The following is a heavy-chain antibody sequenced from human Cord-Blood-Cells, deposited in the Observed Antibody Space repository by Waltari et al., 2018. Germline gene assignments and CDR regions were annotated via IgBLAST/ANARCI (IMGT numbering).Heavy chain of an antibody. V-gene: IGHV4-61*09. Sequence: QVQLQESGPGLVKPSQTLSLTCTVPGGSISSGSYYWSWIRQPAGKGLEWIGYIYTSGSTNYNPSLKSRVTISVDTSKNQFSLKLSSVTAADTAVYYCARDLQATPYYDFWSGYPDAFDIWGQGTMVTVSS. CDR3: ARDLQATPYYDFWSGYPDAFDI. J-gene: IGHJ3*02. CDR1: GGSISSGSYY. CDR2: IYTSGST. D-gene: IGHD3-3*01.